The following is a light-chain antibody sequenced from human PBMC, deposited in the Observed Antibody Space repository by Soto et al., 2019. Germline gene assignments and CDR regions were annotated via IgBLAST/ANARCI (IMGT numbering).Light chain of an antibody. CDR3: QQYSSYWT. Sequence: IHMTDSPSTLSASVLYRVTITCRASQSISSWLAWYQQKPGKAPKLLIYKASSLESGVPSRFSGSGSGTEFTLTISSLQPDDFATYYCQQYSSYWTFAQGTKVDIK. V-gene: IGKV1-5*03. CDR2: KAS. CDR1: QSISSW. J-gene: IGKJ1*01.